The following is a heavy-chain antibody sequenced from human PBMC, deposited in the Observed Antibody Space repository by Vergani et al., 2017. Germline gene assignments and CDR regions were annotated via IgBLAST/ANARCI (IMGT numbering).Heavy chain of an antibody. V-gene: IGHV3-23*01. J-gene: IGHJ3*02. CDR3: ATRDPGRDAFDI. Sequence: EVQLLESGGGLVQPGGSLRLSCAASGFTFSSYAMSWVRQAPGKGLEWVSAISGSGGSTYYADSVKGRFTISRDNSKNTLYLQMNSLRAEETAVYYCATRDPGRDAFDIWGQGTMVTVSS. CDR1: GFTFSSYA. CDR2: ISGSGGST.